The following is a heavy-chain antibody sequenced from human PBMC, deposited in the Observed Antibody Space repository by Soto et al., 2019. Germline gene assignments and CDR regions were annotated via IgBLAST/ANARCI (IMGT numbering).Heavy chain of an antibody. Sequence: EVQLVESGGGLVQPGGSLRLSCAASGFTFSTDWMSWVRQAPGKGLEWVANIKQDGGEKYYLDSVKGRFTISRDNAKNSLYLQMNSLRAEDTAVYYCARETSAAWPYYLDYWGQGTLVTVSS. CDR3: ARETSAAWPYYLDY. D-gene: IGHD3-10*01. CDR2: IKQDGGEK. V-gene: IGHV3-7*01. CDR1: GFTFSTDW. J-gene: IGHJ4*02.